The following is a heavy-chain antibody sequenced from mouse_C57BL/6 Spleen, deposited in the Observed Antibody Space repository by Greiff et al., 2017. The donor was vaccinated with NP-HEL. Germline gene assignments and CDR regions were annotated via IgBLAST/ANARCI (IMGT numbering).Heavy chain of an antibody. V-gene: IGHV3-6*01. CDR3: ARVERLHWYFDV. D-gene: IGHD2-4*01. J-gene: IGHJ1*03. CDR1: GYSITSGYY. CDR2: ISYDGSN. Sequence: EESGPGLVKPSQSLSLTCSVTGYSITSGYYWNWIRQFPGNKLEWMGYISYDGSNNYNPSLKNRISITRDTSKNQFFLKLNSVTTEDTATYYCARVERLHWYFDVWGTGTTVTVSS.